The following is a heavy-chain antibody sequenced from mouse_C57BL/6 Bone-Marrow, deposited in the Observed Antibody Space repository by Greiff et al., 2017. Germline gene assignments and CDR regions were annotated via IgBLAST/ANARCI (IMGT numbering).Heavy chain of an antibody. CDR1: GYTFPSYW. CDR2: IDPTSGGT. D-gene: IGHD1-1*01. J-gene: IGHJ4*01. CDR3: ARWGDYYVQGAMDY. V-gene: IGHV1-72*01. Sequence: VQLQQPGAELVKPGASVKLSCKASGYTFPSYWMHWVKQRPGRGLVWIGRIDPTSGGTKYNEKFKSKATLTVDKPSSTAYMQLSSLTSEDSAVYYCARWGDYYVQGAMDYWGQGTSVTVSS.